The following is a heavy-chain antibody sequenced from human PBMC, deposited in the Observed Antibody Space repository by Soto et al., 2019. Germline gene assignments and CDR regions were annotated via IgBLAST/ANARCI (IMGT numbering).Heavy chain of an antibody. J-gene: IGHJ4*02. CDR1: GGSISSGGYY. D-gene: IGHD2-15*01. Sequence: TCTVSGGSISSGGYYWSWIRQHPGKGLEWIGYIYYSGSTYYNPSLKSRVTISVDTSKNQFSLKLSSVTAADTAVYYCARGSVVAATLFDYWGQGTLVTVSS. CDR2: IYYSGST. CDR3: ARGSVVAATLFDY. V-gene: IGHV4-31*03.